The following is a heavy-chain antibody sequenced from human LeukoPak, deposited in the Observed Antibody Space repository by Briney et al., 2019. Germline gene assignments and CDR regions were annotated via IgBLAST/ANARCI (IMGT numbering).Heavy chain of an antibody. CDR1: GSTFSNYE. Sequence: GGSLRLSCAASGSTFSNYEMNWVRQAPGKGLEWVSYIRSSGSIIYYADSVKGRFTISRDNAKNSLYLQMNSLRAEDTAVYYCARERVIAGSYYFDSWGQGTLVTVSS. V-gene: IGHV3-48*03. J-gene: IGHJ4*02. D-gene: IGHD6-13*01. CDR2: IRSSGSII. CDR3: ARERVIAGSYYFDS.